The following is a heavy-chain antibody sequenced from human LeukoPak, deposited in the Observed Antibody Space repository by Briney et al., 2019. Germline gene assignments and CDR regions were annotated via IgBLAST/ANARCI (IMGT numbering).Heavy chain of an antibody. V-gene: IGHV1-18*01. CDR1: GDRSSTYG. J-gene: IGHJ4*02. D-gene: IGHD3-10*01. CDR3: TRDLGVTAKDPFEY. CDR2: INRNNGKT. Sequence: ASVKVSCKISGDRSSTYGINWVRQAPGQGLEWLGWINRNNGKTKYGQKFRGRVTMTRDTDTTTYYMEMRSLRSDDTAIYYCTRDLGVTAKDPFEYWGQGTLVTVTS.